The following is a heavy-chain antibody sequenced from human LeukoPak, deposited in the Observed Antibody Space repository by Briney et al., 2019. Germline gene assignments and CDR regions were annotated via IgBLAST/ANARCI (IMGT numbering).Heavy chain of an antibody. V-gene: IGHV4-34*01. CDR1: GGSFSGYY. D-gene: IGHD6-25*01. CDR3: ARPATISAFDI. J-gene: IGHJ3*02. CDR2: INHSGST. Sequence: PSETLSLTCAVYGGSFSGYYWSWIRQPPGKGLEWIGEINHSGSTNYNPSLKSRVTISVDTSKNQFSLKLSSVTAADTAVYYCARPATISAFDIWGQGTMVTVSS.